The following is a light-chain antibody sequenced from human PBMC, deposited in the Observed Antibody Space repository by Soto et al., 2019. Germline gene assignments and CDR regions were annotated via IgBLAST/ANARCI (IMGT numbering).Light chain of an antibody. V-gene: IGKV3-15*01. CDR3: QQYKNWLTWT. Sequence: EIVMTQSPATLSVSPGERATLSCRASQRVSSSLAWYQHKPGQAPRLLIYGASTRATGIPARFSGSGSGTELTLTISSLQSEDLAVYYCQQYKNWLTWTFGQGTKVEI. CDR2: GAS. J-gene: IGKJ1*01. CDR1: QRVSSS.